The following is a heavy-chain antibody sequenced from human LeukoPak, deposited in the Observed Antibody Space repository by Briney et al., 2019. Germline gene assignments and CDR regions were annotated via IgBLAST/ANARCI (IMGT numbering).Heavy chain of an antibody. Sequence: SETLSLTCTVSGGSINSYYWSWIRQPPGKGLECIGYIHYTGSTNYNPSLKSRVSISVDTSKNQFSLNLRSVTAADTAVYYCARGPEHYDILTGIDYWGQGTLVTVSS. V-gene: IGHV4-59*08. CDR3: ARGPEHYDILTGIDY. J-gene: IGHJ4*02. CDR1: GGSINSYY. D-gene: IGHD3-9*01. CDR2: IHYTGST.